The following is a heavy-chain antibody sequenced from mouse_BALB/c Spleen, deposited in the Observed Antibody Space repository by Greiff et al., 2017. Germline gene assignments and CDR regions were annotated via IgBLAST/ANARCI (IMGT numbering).Heavy chain of an antibody. CDR2: ISSGGSYT. Sequence: EVKLMESGGGLVKPGGSLKLSCAASGFTFSSYTMSWVRQTPEKRLEWVATISSGGSYTYYPDSVKGRFTISRDNAKNTLYLQMSSLKSDDTAMYYCTRGVGYWGQGTTLTVSS. J-gene: IGHJ2*01. V-gene: IGHV5-6-4*01. CDR1: GFTFSSYT. CDR3: TRGVGY.